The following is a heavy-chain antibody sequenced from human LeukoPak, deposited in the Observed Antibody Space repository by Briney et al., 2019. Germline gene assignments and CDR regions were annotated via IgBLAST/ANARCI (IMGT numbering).Heavy chain of an antibody. CDR2: IWYDGSNK. J-gene: IGHJ5*02. CDR1: GFTFSSYG. Sequence: GGSLRLSRAPSGFTFSSYGVHWVRQPPGKGLEWVAVIWYDGSNKYYVDCVKGRFTISRDNSKITVYLQMNSLRAEVTAVYYCARDADFVVVPAAMIGWFDPWGQGTLVTVSS. CDR3: ARDADFVVVPAAMIGWFDP. D-gene: IGHD2-2*01. V-gene: IGHV3-33*01.